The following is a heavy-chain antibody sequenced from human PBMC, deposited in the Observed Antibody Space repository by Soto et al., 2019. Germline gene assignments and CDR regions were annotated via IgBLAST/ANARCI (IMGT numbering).Heavy chain of an antibody. CDR2: IYLGGSI. D-gene: IGHD3-22*01. CDR3: TGAYYDIDGYILAP. J-gene: IGHJ5*02. V-gene: IGHV4-61*08. CDR1: CGTLRRGGYP. Sequence: ALEALCLPQAGSCGTLRRGGYPLSRVPPPPRKGLEWIGYIYLGGSINYNHSLKSRVIISVDPAKNQFSLSLTSVTAADTAVYYCTGAYYDIDGYILAPWGQGTSVTVSS.